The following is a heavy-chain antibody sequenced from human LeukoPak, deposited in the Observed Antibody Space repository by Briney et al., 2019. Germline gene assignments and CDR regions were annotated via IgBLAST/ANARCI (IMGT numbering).Heavy chain of an antibody. Sequence: GGSLRLSCAASGFMFSNYWMSWVRQAPGKGLEWVANIKEDGSEKYYVESVKGRFTISRDNAKTSVYLQMNSLRAEDTAVYYCAKRGPGSPQSGKYYFDYWGQGTLVTVSS. D-gene: IGHD3-10*01. J-gene: IGHJ4*02. CDR3: AKRGPGSPQSGKYYFDY. V-gene: IGHV3-7*03. CDR1: GFMFSNYW. CDR2: IKEDGSEK.